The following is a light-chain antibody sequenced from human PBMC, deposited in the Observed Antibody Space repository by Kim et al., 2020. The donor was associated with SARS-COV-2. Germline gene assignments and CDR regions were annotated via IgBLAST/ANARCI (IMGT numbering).Light chain of an antibody. CDR3: QSYDSNNGV. CDR2: EDN. J-gene: IGLJ2*01. CDR1: SGSIASNY. Sequence: NFMLTQPYSVSESPGKTVTISCTRSSGSIASNYVQWYQQRPGSSPTTVIYEDNQRPSGVPDRFSGSIDSSSNSASLTISGLKTEDEADYDCQSYDSNNGVFGGGTQLTVL. V-gene: IGLV6-57*01.